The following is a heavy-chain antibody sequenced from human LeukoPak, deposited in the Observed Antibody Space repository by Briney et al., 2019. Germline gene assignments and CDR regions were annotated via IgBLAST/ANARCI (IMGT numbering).Heavy chain of an antibody. D-gene: IGHD2-21*02. CDR3: ARVPSDGDAFDI. J-gene: IGHJ3*02. CDR2: ISSSSSTI. Sequence: GGSLRLSCAASGFTFSSNSMNWVRQAPGKGLEWVSYISSSSSTIYYADSVKGRFTISRDNAKNSLYLQMNSLRAEDTAVYYCARVPSDGDAFDIWGQGTMVTVSS. V-gene: IGHV3-48*01. CDR1: GFTFSSNS.